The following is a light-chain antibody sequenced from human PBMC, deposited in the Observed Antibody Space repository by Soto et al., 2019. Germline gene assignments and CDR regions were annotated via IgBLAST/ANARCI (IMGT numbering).Light chain of an antibody. CDR1: QSVLSSSNQKNY. CDR3: HQYYSTPWT. J-gene: IGKJ1*01. V-gene: IGKV4-1*01. Sequence: IVITHAPDFLFVPLGPMSTIKCTSTQSVLSSSNQKNYLAWYQQKPGQPPRVLTYWASTRESGVPDRFSASGSGTDFSLTISSLQAEDVAVYYCHQYYSTPWTFGQGTKVDIK. CDR2: WAS.